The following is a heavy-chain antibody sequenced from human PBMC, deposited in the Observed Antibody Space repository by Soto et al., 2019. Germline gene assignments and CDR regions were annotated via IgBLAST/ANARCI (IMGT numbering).Heavy chain of an antibody. CDR3: ARRAIAARPKYWLDP. J-gene: IGHJ5*02. CDR1: GYTFTGYY. Sequence: QVQLVQSGAEVKKPGASVKVSCKASGYTFTGYYMHWVRQAPGQGLEWMGWINPNSGGTNYAQKFQGRVTMTRDTSISTAYMELSRLRSDDTAVYYCARRAIAARPKYWLDPWGQGTLVTVSS. V-gene: IGHV1-2*02. D-gene: IGHD6-6*01. CDR2: INPNSGGT.